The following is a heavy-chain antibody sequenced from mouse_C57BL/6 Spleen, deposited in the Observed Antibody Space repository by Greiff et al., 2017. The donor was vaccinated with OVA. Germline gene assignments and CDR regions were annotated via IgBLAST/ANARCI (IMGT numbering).Heavy chain of an antibody. D-gene: IGHD4-1*01. Sequence: EVHLVESGGGLVKPGGSLKLSCAASGFTFSSYAMSWVRQTPEKRLEWVATISDGGSYTYYPDNVKGRFTISRDNAKNNLYLQMSHLKSEDTAMYYCARDLGRGFAYWGQGTLVTVSA. CDR1: GFTFSSYA. CDR2: ISDGGSYT. CDR3: ARDLGRGFAY. J-gene: IGHJ3*01. V-gene: IGHV5-4*01.